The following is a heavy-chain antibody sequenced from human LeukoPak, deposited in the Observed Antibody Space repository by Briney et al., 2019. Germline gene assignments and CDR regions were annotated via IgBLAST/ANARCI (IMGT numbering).Heavy chain of an antibody. J-gene: IGHJ4*02. V-gene: IGHV3-23*01. Sequence: PGGSLRLSCAASGFTFSNYAMSWVRQAPGKGLEWVSAFSGSGGSTYYANSVKGRFTISRDNSKNTLYLQMNSLRAEDTAVYYCAKAGDYYDSSGYPYWGQGTLVTVSS. CDR2: FSGSGGST. CDR1: GFTFSNYA. CDR3: AKAGDYYDSSGYPY. D-gene: IGHD3-22*01.